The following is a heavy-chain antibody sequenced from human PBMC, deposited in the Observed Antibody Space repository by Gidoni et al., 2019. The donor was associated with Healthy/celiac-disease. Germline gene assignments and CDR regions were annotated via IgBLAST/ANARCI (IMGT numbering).Heavy chain of an antibody. V-gene: IGHV3-30*18. CDR2: LSYDGSNK. J-gene: IGHJ4*02. CDR3: AKDLQSVRFLEWPSYYFDY. D-gene: IGHD3-3*01. CDR1: GLPLSSYV. Sequence: QVQLVEPGGGVVKHGRSLRLSCSASGLPLSSYVMHWVRQSPGQGLEWVAVLSYDGSNKYYADSVKGRFTISRDNSKNTLYLQMNSLRAEDTAVYYCAKDLQSVRFLEWPSYYFDYWGQGTLVTVSS.